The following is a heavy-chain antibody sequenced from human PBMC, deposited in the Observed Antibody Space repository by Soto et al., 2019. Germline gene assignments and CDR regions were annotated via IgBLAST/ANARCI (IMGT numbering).Heavy chain of an antibody. Sequence: QVHLVESGGGVVQPGTSLRLSCVVSGLTFRDSGMHWVRQAPGKGLEWVAVISFDGSERHYRDSVKGRFSISRDNSRNTLYLQMNSLRGDDSAVYYCARGKGGVRYYYGMDVWGQGSTATVS. D-gene: IGHD2-8*01. J-gene: IGHJ6*02. CDR1: GLTFRDSG. CDR2: ISFDGSER. V-gene: IGHV3-30*03. CDR3: ARGKGGVRYYYGMDV.